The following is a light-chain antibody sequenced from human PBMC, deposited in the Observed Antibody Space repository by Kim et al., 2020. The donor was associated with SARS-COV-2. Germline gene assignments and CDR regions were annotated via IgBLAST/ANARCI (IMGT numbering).Light chain of an antibody. J-gene: IGLJ2*01. CDR2: YDS. V-gene: IGLV3-21*04. CDR1: SSGSKS. Sequence: PGETASVACGGNSSGSKSVPWYHQKSGQAPVMVIYYDSDRPSGIPERFSGSNSGNTATLTISRVKAWDEADYYCQVWDSSSDHRVVFGGGTKVTVL. CDR3: QVWDSSSDHRVV.